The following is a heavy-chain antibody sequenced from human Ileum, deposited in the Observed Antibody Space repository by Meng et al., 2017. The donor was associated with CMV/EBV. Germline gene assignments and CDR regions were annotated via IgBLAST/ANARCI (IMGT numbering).Heavy chain of an antibody. J-gene: IGHJ4*02. Sequence: GESLKISCAASGFTFSNYGMHWVRQSPGKGLQWVAFIPYDGSGQYYGDSVNGRFTISRDNSKSTMYLQMNSLRAEDTAVYYCAKDTGRGDYWDQGTLVTVSS. CDR2: IPYDGSGQ. V-gene: IGHV3-30*02. CDR1: GFTFSNYG. CDR3: AKDTGRGDY. D-gene: IGHD2-8*02.